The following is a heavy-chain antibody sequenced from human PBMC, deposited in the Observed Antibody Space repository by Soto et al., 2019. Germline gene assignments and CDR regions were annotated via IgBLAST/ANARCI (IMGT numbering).Heavy chain of an antibody. CDR1: GFTFSSYA. Sequence: EVQLLESGGGLVQPGGSLRLSCAASGFTFSSYAMSWVRQAPGKGLEWVSAISGSGGSTYYADSVKGRFTISRDNSKNTLYLQMNSLRAEDTAVYYCAKGGDYDSSGYYQADYWGQGTLVTVSS. V-gene: IGHV3-23*01. CDR3: AKGGDYDSSGYYQADY. J-gene: IGHJ4*02. CDR2: ISGSGGST. D-gene: IGHD3-22*01.